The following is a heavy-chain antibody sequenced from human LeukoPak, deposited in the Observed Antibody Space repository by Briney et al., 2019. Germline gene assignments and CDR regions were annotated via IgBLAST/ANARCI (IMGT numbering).Heavy chain of an antibody. CDR3: ARDGTSTDDY. Sequence: ASVKVSCKASGYAFSNFGISWVRQAPGQGLEWMGWISGNNDNPNYGQKFQGRLTVTTDSSTNTAYMELRNLRSDDTAVYYCARDGTSTDDYWGQGTLVTVSS. CDR1: GYAFSNFG. CDR2: ISGNNDNP. D-gene: IGHD2-2*01. J-gene: IGHJ4*02. V-gene: IGHV1-18*01.